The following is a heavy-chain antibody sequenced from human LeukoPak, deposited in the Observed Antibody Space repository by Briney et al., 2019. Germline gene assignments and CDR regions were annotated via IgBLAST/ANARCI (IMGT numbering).Heavy chain of an antibody. D-gene: IGHD3-9*01. V-gene: IGHV3-53*01. CDR2: IHSGGST. CDR3: ARALRYFDWLTGDDLRWFDP. J-gene: IGHJ5*02. CDR1: GFTVSNNY. Sequence: GGSLRLSCAASGFTVSNNYMSWVRQAPGKGLEWVSVIHSGGSTYYADSVKGRFTISRDNAKNSLYLQMNSLRAEDTALYHCARALRYFDWLTGDDLRWFDPWGQGTLVTVSS.